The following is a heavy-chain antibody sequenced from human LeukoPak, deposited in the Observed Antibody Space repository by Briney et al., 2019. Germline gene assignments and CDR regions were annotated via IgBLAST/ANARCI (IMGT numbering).Heavy chain of an antibody. Sequence: ASVKVSCKASGYTFTQNDMHWVRQAPGQGLEWMGIINPYGDSTYAQKFQGRVTMTRDTSTSTVYMALSSLTSDDTGVYFCARGEAGYSEAFDVWGQGTMVTVSS. J-gene: IGHJ3*01. CDR2: INPYGDS. V-gene: IGHV1-46*03. CDR1: GYTFTQND. CDR3: ARGEAGYSEAFDV. D-gene: IGHD2-15*01.